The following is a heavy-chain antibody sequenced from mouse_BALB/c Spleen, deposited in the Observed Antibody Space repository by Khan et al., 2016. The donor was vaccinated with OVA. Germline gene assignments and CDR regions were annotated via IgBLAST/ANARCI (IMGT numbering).Heavy chain of an antibody. D-gene: IGHD1-3*01. V-gene: IGHV1-20*02. J-gene: IGHJ2*01. CDR2: INPSTGDT. CDR3: ARERYGSSSYFTN. Sequence: VQLQQSGPELVKPGASVKISCKASGYSFTGNFMNWVMQSHGKSLEWIGRINPSTGDTFYNQKFKGTATLTVDKSSSTAHLELRSLASEDCAVSYGARERYGSSSYFTNWGQGTTLTVSS. CDR1: GYSFTGNF.